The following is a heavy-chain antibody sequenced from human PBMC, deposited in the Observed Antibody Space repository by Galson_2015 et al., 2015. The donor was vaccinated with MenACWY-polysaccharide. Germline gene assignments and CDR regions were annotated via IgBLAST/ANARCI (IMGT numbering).Heavy chain of an antibody. Sequence: LRLSCSASGFTFSSYAMSWVRQAPGKGLEWVSGISGSGGSTYYADSVKGRFTTSRDNSKNMLYLQMNSLRAEDTAVYYCAKDRYSSSWYFDYWGQGTLVTVSS. V-gene: IGHV3-23*01. J-gene: IGHJ4*02. CDR1: GFTFSSYA. CDR2: ISGSGGST. D-gene: IGHD6-13*01. CDR3: AKDRYSSSWYFDY.